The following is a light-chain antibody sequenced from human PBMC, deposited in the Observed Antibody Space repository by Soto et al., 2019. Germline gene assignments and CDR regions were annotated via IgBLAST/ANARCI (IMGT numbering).Light chain of an antibody. CDR3: QQYGTSPRT. CDR2: GAS. V-gene: IGKV3-20*01. CDR1: QSISSTY. Sequence: EIVLTQSPGTLSLSPGERATLSCRASQSISSTYLAWYQQKPGQAPRLLIYGASSRATGIPDRFSGSGSGTDLTLTISRLEPEDFAVYYCQQYGTSPRTFGPGTTVDIK. J-gene: IGKJ3*01.